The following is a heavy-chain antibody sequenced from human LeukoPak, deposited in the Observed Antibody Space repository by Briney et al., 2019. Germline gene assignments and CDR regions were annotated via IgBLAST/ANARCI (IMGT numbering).Heavy chain of an antibody. D-gene: IGHD6-6*01. J-gene: IGHJ4*02. CDR2: IKQDGSVK. Sequence: GGSLRLSCAASGFTFNNYWMSWVRQAPGKGLEWVANIKQDGSVKYYVDSVKGRLTISRDNAKNSLYLQMNSLRAEDTAVYYCARIGYSSSSNDYWGQGTLVIVSS. CDR1: GFTFNNYW. CDR3: ARIGYSSSSNDY. V-gene: IGHV3-7*01.